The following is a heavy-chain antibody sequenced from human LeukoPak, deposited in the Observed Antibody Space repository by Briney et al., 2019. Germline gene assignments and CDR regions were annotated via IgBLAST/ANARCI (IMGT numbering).Heavy chain of an antibody. J-gene: IGHJ4*02. V-gene: IGHV3-48*01. Sequence: PGGSLRLSCAASGFTFSSYSLNWVRQAPGKGLEWISYISSASTTIYYADSVKGRFTISRDSAKNSLYLEMNSLRAEDTAVYYCARDSTRGSGSYYSAFDYWGQGTLVTVSS. CDR2: ISSASTTI. CDR3: ARDSTRGSGSYYSAFDY. D-gene: IGHD3-10*01. CDR1: GFTFSSYS.